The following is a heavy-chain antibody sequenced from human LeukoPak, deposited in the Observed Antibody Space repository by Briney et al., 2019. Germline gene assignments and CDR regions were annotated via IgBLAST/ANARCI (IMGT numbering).Heavy chain of an antibody. J-gene: IGHJ4*02. CDR1: GFTFDDYA. CDR3: AKGRGIAVAGTGYFDY. Sequence: GGSLRLSCAASGFTFDDYAMHWVRQAPGKGLEWVSGISWNSGSIGYADSVKGRFTISRDNAKNSLYLQMNSLRAEDMALYYCAKGRGIAVAGTGYFDYWGQGTLVTVSS. D-gene: IGHD6-19*01. CDR2: ISWNSGSI. V-gene: IGHV3-9*03.